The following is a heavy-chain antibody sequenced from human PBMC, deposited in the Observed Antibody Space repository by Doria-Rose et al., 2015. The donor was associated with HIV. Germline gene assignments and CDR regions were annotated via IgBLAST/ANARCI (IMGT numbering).Heavy chain of an antibody. J-gene: IGHJ6*03. Sequence: VQLVRSGGGLVQPGRSLRLSCVGSGFSFESYAMHWVRLAPGKGLEWVAGISWDSGAKGNANSVEGRFTISRDNAKKSVYLEMRSLRPEGTAFYYCAKAPIIGPKYYFYMDVWGKGTSVTVSS. CDR2: ISWDSGAK. D-gene: IGHD3-3*01. CDR3: AKAPIIGPKYYFYMDV. CDR1: GFSFESYA. V-gene: IGHV3-9*01.